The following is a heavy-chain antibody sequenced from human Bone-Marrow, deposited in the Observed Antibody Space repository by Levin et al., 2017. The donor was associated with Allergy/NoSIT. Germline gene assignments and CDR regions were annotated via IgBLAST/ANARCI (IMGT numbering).Heavy chain of an antibody. V-gene: IGHV3-7*04. CDR2: MNLDGSEK. CDR1: XXXXXXXX. CDR3: AREIRGSEGTF. Sequence: PGGSLRLSCAASXXXXXXXXXXXXXXXXXRGLEWVANMNLDGSEKYYLGSVKGRFTISRDNAKNSLYLQMNSLRAEDTAVYYCAREIRGSEGTFWGQGTLVTVSS. J-gene: IGHJ4*02. D-gene: IGHD3-10*01.